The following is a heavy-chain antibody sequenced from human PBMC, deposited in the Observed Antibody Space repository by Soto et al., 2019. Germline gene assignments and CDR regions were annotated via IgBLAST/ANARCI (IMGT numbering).Heavy chain of an antibody. CDR3: AKGPSPQPIPAVTPGWFDP. Sequence: ANLQESGPGLVKPSETLSLTCRVSGDSIRDGGYYWAWIRQRPGKGLEWMGYIYFTGKTNYNPSLENRLTMSVDMSRRQLYLRLTSVTAADTAVYFCAKGPSPQPIPAVTPGWFDPWGQGISVTVTS. CDR2: IYFTGKT. D-gene: IGHD4-4*01. V-gene: IGHV4-31*03. CDR1: GDSIRDGGYY. J-gene: IGHJ5*02.